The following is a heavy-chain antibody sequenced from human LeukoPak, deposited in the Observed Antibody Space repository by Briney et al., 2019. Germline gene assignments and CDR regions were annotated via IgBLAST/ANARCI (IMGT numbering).Heavy chain of an antibody. CDR3: ARDRITIFGNWFDP. J-gene: IGHJ5*02. D-gene: IGHD3-3*01. V-gene: IGHV4-31*03. Sequence: SQTLSLTCTVSGGSISSGGYYWSWIRQHPGKGLEWIGYIYYSGSTYYNPSLKSRVTISVDTSKNQFSLKLSSVTAADTAVYYCARDRITIFGNWFDPWGQGTLVTVSS. CDR2: IYYSGST. CDR1: GGSISSGGYY.